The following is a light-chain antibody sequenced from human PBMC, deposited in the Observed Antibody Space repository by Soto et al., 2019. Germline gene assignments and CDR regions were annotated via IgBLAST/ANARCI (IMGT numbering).Light chain of an antibody. CDR1: QSVSRY. J-gene: IGKJ5*01. CDR3: QQRYNWPPIT. Sequence: EIVLTQSPATQSLSPGERATLSCRASQSVSRYLAWYQQKPGQAPRLLIYDASNRATGIPARFSGSGSGTDFTLTISSLEPGDFAVYYCQQRYNWPPITFGQGTRLEIK. CDR2: DAS. V-gene: IGKV3-11*01.